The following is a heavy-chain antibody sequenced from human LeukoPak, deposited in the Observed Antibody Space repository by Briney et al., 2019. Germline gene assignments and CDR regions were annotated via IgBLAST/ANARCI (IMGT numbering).Heavy chain of an antibody. V-gene: IGHV3-53*01. CDR2: IYSGGST. CDR3: AIRGVINYYYMDV. D-gene: IGHD3-10*01. Sequence: AGGSLRLSCAASGFTVSSNYMSWVRQAPGKGLEWVSVIYSGGSTYYADSVKGRFTISRDNSKNTLYLQMNSLRAEDTAVYYCAIRGVINYYYMDVWGKGTTVTISS. J-gene: IGHJ6*03. CDR1: GFTVSSNY.